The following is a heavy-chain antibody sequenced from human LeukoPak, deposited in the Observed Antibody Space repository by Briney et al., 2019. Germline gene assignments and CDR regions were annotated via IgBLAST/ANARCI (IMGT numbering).Heavy chain of an antibody. CDR1: GYTLTELS. J-gene: IGHJ6*03. CDR3: ARDQDPHYYYYMDV. CDR2: FDPEDGET. V-gene: IGHV1-24*01. Sequence: ASVKVSCKVSGYTLTELSMHWVRQAPGKGLEWMGGFDPEDGETIYAQKFQGRVTMTEDTSTDTAYMELRSLRSDDTAVYYCARDQDPHYYYYMDVWGKGTTVTVSS.